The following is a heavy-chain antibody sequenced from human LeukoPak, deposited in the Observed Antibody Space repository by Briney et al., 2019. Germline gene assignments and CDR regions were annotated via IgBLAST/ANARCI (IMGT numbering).Heavy chain of an antibody. V-gene: IGHV1-18*01. CDR2: ISAYNGNT. J-gene: IGHJ5*02. D-gene: IGHD6-19*01. CDR1: GYTFTSYG. Sequence: ASVKVSCKASGYTFTSYGISWVRQAPGQGLEWMGWISAYNGNTNYAQKLQGRVTMTTDTSTSTAYMELRSLRSDDTAVYYCARDSSIGVACRGEVGPLGQGTLVTVSS. CDR3: ARDSSIGVACRGEVGP.